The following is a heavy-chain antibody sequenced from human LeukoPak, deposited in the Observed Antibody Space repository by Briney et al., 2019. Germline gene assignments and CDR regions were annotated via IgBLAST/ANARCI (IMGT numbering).Heavy chain of an antibody. CDR1: GFTFSSYE. CDR2: ISSSGSTI. D-gene: IGHD6-13*01. CDR3: ARSAAAGTRGDY. J-gene: IGHJ4*02. Sequence: GGSLRLSCAASGFTFSSYEMNWVRQAPGKGLEWVSYISSSGSTIYYADSVKGRFTISRDNAKNSLYLQMNSLRAEDTAVYYCARSAAAGTRGDYWGQGILVTVSS. V-gene: IGHV3-48*03.